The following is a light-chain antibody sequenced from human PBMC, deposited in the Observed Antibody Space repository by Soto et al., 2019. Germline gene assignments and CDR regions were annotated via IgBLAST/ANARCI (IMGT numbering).Light chain of an antibody. J-gene: IGLJ3*02. Sequence: QSVLTQPPSVSGAPGQRVTISCTGSRSNIGAGYDVHWYQQLPGTAPKLLICGTNNRPSGVPDRFSGSKSGMSASLAITGLQAADEANYYCQSYDNSLSGSRVFGGGTKLTVL. CDR3: QSYDNSLSGSRV. CDR1: RSNIGAGYD. CDR2: GTN. V-gene: IGLV1-40*01.